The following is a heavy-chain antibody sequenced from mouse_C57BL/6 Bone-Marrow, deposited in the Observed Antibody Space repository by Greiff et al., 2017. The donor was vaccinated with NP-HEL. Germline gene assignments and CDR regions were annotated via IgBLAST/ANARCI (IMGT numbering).Heavy chain of an antibody. CDR1: GIDFSRYW. V-gene: IGHV4-1*01. CDR2: INPDSSTI. CDR3: ARRLDDYGDYYAMDY. D-gene: IGHD2-4*01. Sequence: EVKVVESGGDLVQPGGSPKLSCAASGIDFSRYWMSWVRRAPGKGLEWIGEINPDSSTINYAPSLKDKFIISRDNAKNTLYLQMSKVRSEDTALYYCARRLDDYGDYYAMDYWGQGTSVTVSS. J-gene: IGHJ4*01.